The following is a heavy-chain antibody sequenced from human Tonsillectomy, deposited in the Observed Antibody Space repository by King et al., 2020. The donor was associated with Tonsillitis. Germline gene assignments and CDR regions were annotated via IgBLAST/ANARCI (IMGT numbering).Heavy chain of an antibody. V-gene: IGHV3-30*18. CDR2: ISYDGSNK. D-gene: IGHD5-24*01. CDR3: AKDLGDGYNVYYHGLDV. J-gene: IGHJ6*02. Sequence: QLVQSGGGVVQPGRSLRLSCAASGFTFSSHGMYWVRQAPGKGLEWVADISYDGSNKYYGDSVKGRFTISRDNSKNTLFLQMNSLRAEDTAVYYCAKDLGDGYNVYYHGLDVWGQGTTVTVSS. CDR1: GFTFSSHG.